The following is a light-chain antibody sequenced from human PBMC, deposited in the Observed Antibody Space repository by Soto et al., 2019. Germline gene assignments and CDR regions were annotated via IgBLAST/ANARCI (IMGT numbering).Light chain of an antibody. CDR1: TSDVGGYEY. Sequence: QSALTQPPSASGSPGQSVTISCTGSTSDVGGYEYVSWYQQHPGKAPKLMIFEVNKRPSGVPNRFSGSKSGNTASLTVSGLPSEDEASYYCSSFAGANIWVFGGGTKLTVL. J-gene: IGLJ3*02. V-gene: IGLV2-8*01. CDR3: SSFAGANIWV. CDR2: EVN.